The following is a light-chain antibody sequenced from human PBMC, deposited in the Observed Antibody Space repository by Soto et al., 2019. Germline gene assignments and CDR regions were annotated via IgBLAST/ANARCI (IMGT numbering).Light chain of an antibody. CDR1: SSDIGGYNY. CDR2: DVS. Sequence: QSALTQPASVSGSPGQSITISCTGTSSDIGGYNYVSWYQQHPGKAPKLIIYDVSNRPSGVSNRFSGSKSGNTASLAISGLQGEDEADYYCSSYTSSKTLVSGGGTKLTVL. CDR3: SSYTSSKTLV. J-gene: IGLJ2*01. V-gene: IGLV2-14*03.